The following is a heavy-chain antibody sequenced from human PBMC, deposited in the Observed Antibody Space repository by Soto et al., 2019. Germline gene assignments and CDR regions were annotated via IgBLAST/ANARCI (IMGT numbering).Heavy chain of an antibody. V-gene: IGHV3-30*18. Sequence: QVQLVESGGGVVQPGTSLRLSCAASGLTFGNYDMHWFRQHPRKGLEGISSILSDGSDKYYADSVKGRFTISRDGSKNTLYLQMDSLRTEDTAVYYCAKGGGVSHNTGSKYYYGLDVWGQRTTGTVSS. D-gene: IGHD1-26*01. CDR3: AKGGGVSHNTGSKYYYGLDV. CDR2: ILSDGSDK. J-gene: IGHJ6*02. CDR1: GLTFGNYD.